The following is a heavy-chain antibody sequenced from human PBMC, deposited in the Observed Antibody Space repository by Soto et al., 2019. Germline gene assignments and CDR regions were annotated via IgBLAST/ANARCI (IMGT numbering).Heavy chain of an antibody. CDR1: GFTFNSYG. D-gene: IGHD3-9*01. V-gene: IGHV3-30*03. Sequence: GGSLRLSCAASGFTFNSYGIHWVRQAPGKGLEWVAVISHDGSKTNYADSVKGRVTISRDNSKDTVYLQMNSLRAEDTAVYYCSRDDSDWFFNWGRGTLVTVSS. CDR2: ISHDGSKT. J-gene: IGHJ4*02. CDR3: SRDDSDWFFN.